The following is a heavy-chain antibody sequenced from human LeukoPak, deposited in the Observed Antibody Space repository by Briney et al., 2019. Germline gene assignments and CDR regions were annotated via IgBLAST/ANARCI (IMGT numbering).Heavy chain of an antibody. V-gene: IGHV4-39*01. Sequence: PSETLSLTCTVSGGSISSSSYYWGWIRQPPGKGLEWIGSIYYSGSTYYNPSLKSRVTISVDTSKNQFSLKLSSVTAADTAVYYCARHRSGWLQSSFDYWGQGTLVTVSS. CDR1: GGSISSSSYY. J-gene: IGHJ4*02. CDR2: IYYSGST. CDR3: ARHRSGWLQSSFDY. D-gene: IGHD5-24*01.